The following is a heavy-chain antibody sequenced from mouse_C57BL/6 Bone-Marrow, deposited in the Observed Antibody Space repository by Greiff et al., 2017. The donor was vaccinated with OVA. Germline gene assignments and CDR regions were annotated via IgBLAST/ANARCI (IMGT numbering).Heavy chain of an antibody. J-gene: IGHJ4*01. D-gene: IGHD2-4*01. CDR1: GFNIKDYY. CDR3: ARGGIRRRNAMDY. V-gene: IGHV14-2*01. Sequence: DVKLVESGAELVKPGASVKLSCTASGFNIKDYYMHWVKQRTEQGLEWIGRIDPEDGETKYDPKFQGKATITADTSSNTAYLQLSSLTSEDTAVYYCARGGIRRRNAMDYWGQGTSVTVSS. CDR2: IDPEDGET.